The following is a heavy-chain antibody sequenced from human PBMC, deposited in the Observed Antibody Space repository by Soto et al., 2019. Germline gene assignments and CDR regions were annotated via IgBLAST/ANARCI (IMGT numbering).Heavy chain of an antibody. J-gene: IGHJ4*02. CDR1: GFTVSSSY. D-gene: IGHD2-15*01. CDR3: ARVDPHCSGNICQDDY. CDR2: IYSGGST. V-gene: IGHV3-66*01. Sequence: EVQLVESGGGLVQPGGSLRLSCAASGFTVSSSYMYWVRQAPGKGLEWVSVIYSGGSTYYADSVKGRFTISRDNSKNTLFLQMNSLRAEDTAVFYCARVDPHCSGNICQDDYWGQGTLVTVSS.